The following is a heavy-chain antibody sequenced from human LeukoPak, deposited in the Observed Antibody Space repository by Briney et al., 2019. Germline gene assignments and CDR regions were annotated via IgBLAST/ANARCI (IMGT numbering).Heavy chain of an antibody. CDR3: AKDRVSYPRYGFDP. Sequence: GGSLRLSCAASGFTFSSYEMNWVRQAPGKGLEWGSYVSSSGSTIYYADSVKGRFTISRDTSKNTLYLQMNSLRAEDTAVYYCAKDRVSYPRYGFDPWGQGTLVTVSS. D-gene: IGHD5-12*01. J-gene: IGHJ5*02. CDR2: VSSSGSTI. V-gene: IGHV3-48*03. CDR1: GFTFSSYE.